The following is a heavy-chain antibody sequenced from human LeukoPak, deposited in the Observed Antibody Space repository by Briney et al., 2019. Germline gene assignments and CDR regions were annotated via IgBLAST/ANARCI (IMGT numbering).Heavy chain of an antibody. CDR2: INHSGST. D-gene: IGHD6-19*01. J-gene: IGHJ6*03. Sequence: SETLSLTCTVSGYSISSGYYWGWIRQPPGKGLEWIGEINHSGSTNYNPSLKSRVTISVDTSKNQFSLKLSSVTAADTAVYYCARGKSQWLNYYYYMDVWGKGTTVTVSS. V-gene: IGHV4-38-2*02. CDR3: ARGKSQWLNYYYYMDV. CDR1: GYSISSGYY.